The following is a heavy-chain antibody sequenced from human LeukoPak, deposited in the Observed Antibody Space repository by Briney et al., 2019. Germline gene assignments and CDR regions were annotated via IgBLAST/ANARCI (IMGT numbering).Heavy chain of an antibody. CDR2: IYSGGST. D-gene: IGHD6-19*01. V-gene: IGHV3-53*01. CDR1: GVTVSSNY. CDR3: AKESSGGWYFDY. Sequence: GGSLRLSCAASGVTVSSNYMSWVRQAPGKGLEWVSVIYSGGSTYYADSVKGRFAISRDNSKNSLYLQMNSLRAEDTAVYYCAKESSGGWYFDYWGQGTLVTVSS. J-gene: IGHJ4*02.